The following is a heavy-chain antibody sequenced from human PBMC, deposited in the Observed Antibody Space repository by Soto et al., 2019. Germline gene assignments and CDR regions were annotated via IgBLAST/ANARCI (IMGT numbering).Heavy chain of an antibody. CDR1: GGSISSGDYY. V-gene: IGHV4-30-4*01. Sequence: QVQLQESGPGLVKPSQTLSLTCTVSGGSISSGDYYWSWIRQPPGKGLEWIGYIYYSGSTYYNPSLKSRVTISVDTSKNQFSLKLSSVTAADTAVYYCARVQSRNTVTTGCLDYWGQGTLVTVSS. CDR2: IYYSGST. CDR3: ARVQSRNTVTTGCLDY. J-gene: IGHJ4*02. D-gene: IGHD4-17*01.